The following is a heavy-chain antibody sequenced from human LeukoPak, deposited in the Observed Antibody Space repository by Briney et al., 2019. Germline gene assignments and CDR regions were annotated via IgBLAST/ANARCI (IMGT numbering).Heavy chain of an antibody. V-gene: IGHV3-21*01. D-gene: IGHD1-26*01. Sequence: GGSLRLSCAASGFTFSSYSTNWVRQAPGKGLEWVSSISSSSSYIYYTDSVKGRFTISRDNAKNSLYLQMNSLRAEDTAVYYCARDFLLGATLDYWGQGTLVTVSS. CDR3: ARDFLLGATLDY. J-gene: IGHJ4*02. CDR1: GFTFSSYS. CDR2: ISSSSSYI.